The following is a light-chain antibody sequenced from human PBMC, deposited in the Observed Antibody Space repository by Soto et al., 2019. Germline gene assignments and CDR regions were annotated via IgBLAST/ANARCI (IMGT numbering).Light chain of an antibody. CDR1: QSLSNNY. CDR3: QQYGSSQKWT. Sequence: EIVLTQSPGTLSLSPGERATLSCRASQSLSNNYLAWYQQKPGQAPRLLIYDASSRATGIPDRFSGSGSGTDFTLTFSRLEPEDFVLYYCQQYGSSQKWTFGQGTK. V-gene: IGKV3-20*01. J-gene: IGKJ1*01. CDR2: DAS.